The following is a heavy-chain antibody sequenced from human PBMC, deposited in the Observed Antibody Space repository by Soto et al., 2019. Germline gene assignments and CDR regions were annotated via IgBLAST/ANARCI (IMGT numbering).Heavy chain of an antibody. D-gene: IGHD6-13*01. V-gene: IGHV1-69*12. Sequence: QVQLVQSGAEVKKPGSSVKVSCKASGGTFSSYAISWVRQAPGQGLEWMGGIIPIFGTANYAQKFQSRVTITADEAASTAYMELSSLRAEDPAVYYWAGDRGAAAAEGRGLDPWGQGSRGTVSS. J-gene: IGHJ5*02. CDR1: GGTFSSYA. CDR2: IIPIFGTA. CDR3: AGDRGAAAAEGRGLDP.